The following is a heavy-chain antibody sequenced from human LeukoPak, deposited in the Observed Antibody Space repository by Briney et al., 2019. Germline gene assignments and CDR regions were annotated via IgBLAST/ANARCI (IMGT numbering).Heavy chain of an antibody. J-gene: IGHJ4*02. CDR3: ARSPTVTQTFDY. V-gene: IGHV3-48*04. CDR2: ISSSGSTI. Sequence: PGGSLRLSCAASGFTFSRYAMHWVRQAPGKGLEWVSYISSSGSTIYYADSVKGRFTISRDNAKNSLYLQTNSLRAEDTAVYYCARSPTVTQTFDYWGQGTLVTVSS. CDR1: GFTFSRYA. D-gene: IGHD4-17*01.